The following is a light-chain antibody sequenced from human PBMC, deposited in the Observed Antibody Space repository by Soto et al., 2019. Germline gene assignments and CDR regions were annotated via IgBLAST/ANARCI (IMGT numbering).Light chain of an antibody. Sequence: EIVLTQSPCTLSLSPGERATLSCSASQSVGDTYLAWYQQKPGQAPRLLMYSTSIRATGIPDRFSGSGSGTDFTLTISRLEPEDFAVYYCQQYGRSPFTFGPGTKVDIK. CDR1: QSVGDTY. J-gene: IGKJ3*01. V-gene: IGKV3-20*01. CDR2: STS. CDR3: QQYGRSPFT.